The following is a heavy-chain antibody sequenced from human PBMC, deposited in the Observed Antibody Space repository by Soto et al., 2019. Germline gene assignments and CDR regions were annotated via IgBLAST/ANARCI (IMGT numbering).Heavy chain of an antibody. J-gene: IGHJ2*01. D-gene: IGHD3-3*01. CDR3: ITDWSDL. Sequence: EVQLVESGGGLVKPGASLRLSCVASGFTFNNAGISWVRQAPGKGLEWVGGIKRKVSGGTKDYAAPVRGRLTRSRDDSKDPLDLKIMSLRTEETAVYHGITDWSDLWGRGTLVTVSS. CDR1: GFTFNNAG. V-gene: IGHV3-15*01. CDR2: IKRKVSGGTK.